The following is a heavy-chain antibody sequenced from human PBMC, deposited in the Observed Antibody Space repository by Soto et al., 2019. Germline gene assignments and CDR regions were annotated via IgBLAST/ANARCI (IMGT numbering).Heavy chain of an antibody. CDR2: IYWDDDK. V-gene: IGHV2-5*02. Sequence: QITLKESGPTLVKPTQTLTLTCTFSGFSLSTSGVGVGWIRQPPGKALEWLALIYWDDDKRYSPSLKSRLTSTKDPSTNQVVLTMTNTDPVDTATYYCAIPYSGCWYEYSAFDIWGQGTMVTLSS. CDR1: GFSLSTSGVG. D-gene: IGHD6-13*01. CDR3: AIPYSGCWYEYSAFDI. J-gene: IGHJ3*02.